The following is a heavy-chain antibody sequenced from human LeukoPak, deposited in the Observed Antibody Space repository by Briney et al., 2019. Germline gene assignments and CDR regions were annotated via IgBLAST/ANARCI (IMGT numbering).Heavy chain of an antibody. Sequence: GSLRLSCAASGFTVSSNYMSWVRQAPGKGLEWVSVLYTGGSTYYADSVKGRFTISRDNSNNTLYLQMNSLRAEDTAVYYCASGYGSGRHRSNAFDIWGQGTMVTVSS. J-gene: IGHJ3*02. V-gene: IGHV3-66*01. CDR1: GFTVSSNY. CDR2: LYTGGST. D-gene: IGHD3-10*01. CDR3: ASGYGSGRHRSNAFDI.